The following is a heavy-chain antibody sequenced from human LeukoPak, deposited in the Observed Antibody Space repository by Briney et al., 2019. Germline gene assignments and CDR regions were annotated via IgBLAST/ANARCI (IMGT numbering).Heavy chain of an antibody. Sequence: PSETLSLTCAVSGGSISSIVFYWGWIRQPPGKGLEWIGSIYYSGSTYYNPSLKSRVTISVDTPKNRFSLKLSSVTAADTAVYYCARLKSDSYYMDVWGKGATVTVSS. D-gene: IGHD3-3*01. CDR1: GGSISSIVFY. CDR2: IYYSGST. V-gene: IGHV4-39*01. J-gene: IGHJ6*03. CDR3: ARLKSDSYYMDV.